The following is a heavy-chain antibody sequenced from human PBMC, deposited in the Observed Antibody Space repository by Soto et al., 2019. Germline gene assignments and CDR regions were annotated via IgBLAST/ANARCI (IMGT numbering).Heavy chain of an antibody. CDR2: IYYSGST. Sequence: SETLSLTCTVSGGSISSGGYYWSWIRQHPGKGLEWIGYIYYSGSTSYNPSLKSRVTISVDTSKNQFSLKLSSVTAADTAVYYCARGHLVGAAGWFDPWGQGTLVTVSS. J-gene: IGHJ5*02. D-gene: IGHD1-26*01. V-gene: IGHV4-31*02. CDR1: GGSISSGGYY. CDR3: ARGHLVGAAGWFDP.